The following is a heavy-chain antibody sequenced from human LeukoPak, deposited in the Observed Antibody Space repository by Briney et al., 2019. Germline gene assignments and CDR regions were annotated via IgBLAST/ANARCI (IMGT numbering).Heavy chain of an antibody. V-gene: IGHV1-69*04. CDR1: GGTFSSYA. J-gene: IGHJ4*02. Sequence: ASVKVSCKASGGTFSSYAISWVRQAPGQGLEWMGRIIPILGIANYAQKFQGRVTITADKSTSTAYMELSSLRSEDTAVYYCAGVRFGELLPVDYWGQGTLVTVSS. CDR2: IIPILGIA. CDR3: AGVRFGELLPVDY. D-gene: IGHD3-10*01.